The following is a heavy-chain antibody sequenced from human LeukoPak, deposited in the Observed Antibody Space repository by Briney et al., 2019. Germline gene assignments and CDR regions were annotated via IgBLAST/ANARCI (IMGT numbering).Heavy chain of an antibody. CDR3: ARNSVAGTFWFDP. D-gene: IGHD6-19*01. CDR2: VSAYNGNT. J-gene: IGHJ5*02. V-gene: IGHV1-18*01. Sequence: ASVKVSCKASRYTFTSYGISWVRQAPRQELEWMGWVSAYNGNTHYAHKPQSRVTMTTDTSSSTAYMELRSLRSDDTAVYYCARNSVAGTFWFDPWGQGTLVTVSS. CDR1: RYTFTSYG.